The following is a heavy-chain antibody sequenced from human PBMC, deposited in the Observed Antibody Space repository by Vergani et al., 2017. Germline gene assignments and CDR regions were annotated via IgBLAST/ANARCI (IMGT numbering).Heavy chain of an antibody. D-gene: IGHD3-10*01. V-gene: IGHV3-11*04. J-gene: IGHJ6*02. Sequence: QVQLVESGGGLVKPGGSLRLSCAASGFTFSDYYMSWIRQAPGKGLEWVSYISSSGSTIYYAESVKGRFTISRENAKNSLYRQMNSLRAEDTAVYYCARVKGDGSGIYYNVIGYYYYGIDVWGQGTTVTVSS. CDR2: ISSSGSTI. CDR1: GFTFSDYY. CDR3: ARVKGDGSGIYYNVIGYYYYGIDV.